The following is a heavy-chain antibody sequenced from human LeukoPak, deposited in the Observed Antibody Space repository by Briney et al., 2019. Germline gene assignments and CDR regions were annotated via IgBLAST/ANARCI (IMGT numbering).Heavy chain of an antibody. CDR2: INTNTGNP. D-gene: IGHD2-2*01. CDR1: GYIFSDYS. J-gene: IGHJ5*02. CDR3: AREVIGCSSTSCYNWFDP. V-gene: IGHV7-4-1*02. Sequence: ASVKVSCKASGYIFSDYSVNWVRQAPGQGLEWMGWINTNTGNPTYAQGFTGRFVFSLDTSVSTAYLQISSLKAEDTAVYYCAREVIGCSSTSCYNWFDPWGQGTLVTVSS.